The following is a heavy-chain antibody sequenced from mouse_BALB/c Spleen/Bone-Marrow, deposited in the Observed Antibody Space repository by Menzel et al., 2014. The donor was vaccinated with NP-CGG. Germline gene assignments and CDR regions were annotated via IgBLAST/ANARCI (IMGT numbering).Heavy chain of an antibody. CDR2: INPYNDGT. V-gene: IGHV1-14*01. CDR1: GYTFTSYV. Sequence: VQLQQPGPELVKPGASVKMSCKASGYTFTSYVMHWVKQKPGQGLEWIGYINPYNDGTKYNEKFKGMATLTSDRSSSTAYMELSSPSSEDSAVYYCAKGGNERYDIGYWGQGTTRTVSS. CDR3: AKGGNERYDIGY. D-gene: IGHD2-14*01. J-gene: IGHJ2*01.